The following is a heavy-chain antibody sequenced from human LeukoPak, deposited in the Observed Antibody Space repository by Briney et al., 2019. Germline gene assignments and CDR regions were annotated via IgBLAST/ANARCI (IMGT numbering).Heavy chain of an antibody. J-gene: IGHJ6*02. D-gene: IGHD6-6*01. Sequence: ASVKLYCNASGYTFTSYGISWGRKARVQVLEWIVCISAYNGNTNYAQKLQGRVTMTTDTSTSTAYMELRSLRSDDTAVYYCARDGSSSGSYYYYGMDVWGQGTTVTVSS. CDR2: ISAYNGNT. CDR3: ARDGSSSGSYYYYGMDV. V-gene: IGHV1-18*01. CDR1: GYTFTSYG.